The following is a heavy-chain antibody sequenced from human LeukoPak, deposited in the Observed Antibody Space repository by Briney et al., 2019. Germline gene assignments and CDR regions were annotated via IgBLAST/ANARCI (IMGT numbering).Heavy chain of an antibody. CDR2: MNSDSGRT. CDR3: ARGRNGFFDY. V-gene: IGHV3-74*01. J-gene: IGHJ4*01. CDR1: GFTFSTYW. D-gene: IGHD5-24*01. Sequence: PGGSLRLSCAASGFTFSTYWMHWVRQAPGKGLVWVSQMNSDSGRTRYADSVKGRLTISRDNAKNTVYLQINSLRAEDTAMYYCARGRNGFFDYWGHGTLVTVSS.